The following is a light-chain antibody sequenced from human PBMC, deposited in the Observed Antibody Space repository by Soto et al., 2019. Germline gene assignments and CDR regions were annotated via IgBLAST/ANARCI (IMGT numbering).Light chain of an antibody. V-gene: IGKV3-11*01. Sequence: EIVLTQSQSTLSLSPGERATLSCRASQSVSSYLAWYQQKPGQAPRLLIYDASNRATGIPARSSGSGSGTDFTLTISSLEPEDFAVYYCQQRSNWTITFGQGTRLEIK. J-gene: IGKJ5*01. CDR1: QSVSSY. CDR3: QQRSNWTIT. CDR2: DAS.